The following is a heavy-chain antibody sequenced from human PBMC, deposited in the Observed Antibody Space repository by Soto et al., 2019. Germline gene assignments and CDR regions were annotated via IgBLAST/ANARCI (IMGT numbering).Heavy chain of an antibody. J-gene: IGHJ3*02. D-gene: IGHD2-15*01. CDR1: GGTFSSYA. CDR3: ARGSDGGMGCSGGSCYLDAFDI. V-gene: IGHV1-69*01. CDR2: IIPIFGTA. Sequence: QVQLVQSGAEVKKPGSSVKVSCKASGGTFSSYAISWVRQAPGQGLEWMGGIIPIFGTANYAQKFQGRVTITADESTSTAYMELSSLRSEDTAVYYCARGSDGGMGCSGGSCYLDAFDIWGQGTMVTVSS.